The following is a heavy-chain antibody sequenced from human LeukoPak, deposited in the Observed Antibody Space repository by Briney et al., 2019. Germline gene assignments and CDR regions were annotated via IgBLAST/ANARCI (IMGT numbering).Heavy chain of an antibody. V-gene: IGHV3-23*01. CDR3: AKGPTTVVGGGYFDY. J-gene: IGHJ4*02. D-gene: IGHD4-23*01. CDR1: GFTFNSYA. Sequence: GGSVRLSCAASGFTFNSYAMSWVRQAPGKGLVWVRAISGSGGSTYYADSVKVRFTISRDNSKNTLYLQMNSLRAEDTAVYYCAKGPTTVVGGGYFDYWGQGTLVTVSS. CDR2: ISGSGGST.